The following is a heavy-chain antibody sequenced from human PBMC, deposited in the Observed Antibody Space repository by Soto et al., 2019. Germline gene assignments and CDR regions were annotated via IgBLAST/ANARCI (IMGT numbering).Heavy chain of an antibody. V-gene: IGHV3-33*01. D-gene: IGHD1-26*01. CDR2: IWYDGSNK. J-gene: IGHJ4*02. Sequence: GESLKISCAASGFTFSSYGMHWVRQAPGKGLEWVAVIWYDGSNKYYADSVKGRFTISRDNSKNTLYLQMNSLRAEDTAVYYCARDLGLLPDYYWGQGTLVTVSS. CDR1: GFTFSSYG. CDR3: ARDLGLLPDYY.